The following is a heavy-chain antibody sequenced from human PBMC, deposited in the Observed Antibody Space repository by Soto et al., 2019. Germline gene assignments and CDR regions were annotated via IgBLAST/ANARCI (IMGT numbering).Heavy chain of an antibody. J-gene: IGHJ6*02. CDR2: IYYSRST. V-gene: IGHV4-39*01. CDR3: ARLYYYDSSGSESYYGMDV. Sequence: SETLSLTCTVSGGSISSSSYYWGWIRQPPGKGLEWIGSIYYSRSTYYNPSLKSRVTISVDTSKNQFSLKLSSVTAADTAVYYCARLYYYDSSGSESYYGMDVWGQGTTVTVSS. D-gene: IGHD3-22*01. CDR1: GGSISSSSYY.